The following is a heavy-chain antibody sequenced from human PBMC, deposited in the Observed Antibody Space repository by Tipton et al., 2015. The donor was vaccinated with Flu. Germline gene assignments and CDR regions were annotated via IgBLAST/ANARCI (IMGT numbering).Heavy chain of an antibody. J-gene: IGHJ5*02. D-gene: IGHD4-11*01. CDR2: NFRTGST. V-gene: IGHV4-38-2*01. CDR3: ARRYYSNYVSDPKSWFDP. Sequence: TLSLTCSVSGDAIRSGYLWSWIRQPPGRGLQWIGNNFRTGSTYLNPSLQGRVAISVDTSKNQFSLKLSSVTAADTAVYFCARRYYSNYVSDPKSWFDPWGQGTLVAVSS. CDR1: GDAIRSGYL.